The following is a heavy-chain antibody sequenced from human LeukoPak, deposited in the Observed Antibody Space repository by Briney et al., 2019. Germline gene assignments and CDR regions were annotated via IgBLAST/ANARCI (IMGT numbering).Heavy chain of an antibody. CDR3: ARDRGDYVPNAFDI. V-gene: IGHV4-59*01. J-gene: IGHJ3*02. D-gene: IGHD4-17*01. CDR1: GGSISSYY. CDR2: IYYSGST. Sequence: SETLSLTCTVSGGSISSYYWSWIRQPPGKGLEWIGYIYYSGSTIHNPFLKSRVTISEDTSKNQFSLKLSSVTAADTAVYYCARDRGDYVPNAFDIWGQGTMVTVSS.